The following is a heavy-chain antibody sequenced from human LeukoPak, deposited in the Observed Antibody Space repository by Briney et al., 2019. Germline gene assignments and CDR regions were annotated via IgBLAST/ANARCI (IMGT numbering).Heavy chain of an antibody. D-gene: IGHD3-10*01. CDR3: ARDVYYYGSGNYQPGAYFDF. J-gene: IGHJ4*02. CDR2: INPNSGGT. Sequence: ASVKVSCKASGYTFTGYYMHWVRQAPGQGLEWMGWINPNSGGTNYAQKFQGRVTMTRDTSISTAYMELSRLRSDDTAVYYCARDVYYYGSGNYQPGAYFDFWGQGTLVTVSS. CDR1: GYTFTGYY. V-gene: IGHV1-2*02.